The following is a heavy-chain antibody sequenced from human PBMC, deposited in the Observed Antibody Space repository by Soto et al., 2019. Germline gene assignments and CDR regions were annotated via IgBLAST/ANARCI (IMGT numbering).Heavy chain of an antibody. CDR1: GDSVSSNSAA. CDR2: TYYRSKWYN. J-gene: IGHJ6*02. D-gene: IGHD5-12*01. V-gene: IGHV6-1*01. Sequence: PSQTLSLTCAISGDSVSSNSAAWNWIRQSPSRGLEWLGRTYYRSKWYNDYAVSVKSRITINPDTSENQFSLQLNSVTPEDTAVYYCAREPPSYSGYADYYYYGMDVWGQGTTVTVSS. CDR3: AREPPSYSGYADYYYYGMDV.